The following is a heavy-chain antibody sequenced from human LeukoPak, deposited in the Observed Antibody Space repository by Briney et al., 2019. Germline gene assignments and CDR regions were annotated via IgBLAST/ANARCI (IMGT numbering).Heavy chain of an antibody. CDR3: ATDRGWRTSGYYLYYFEY. CDR1: GFTFSSYW. CDR2: IKHDGSEK. V-gene: IGHV3-7*01. J-gene: IGHJ4*02. D-gene: IGHD3-3*01. Sequence: GGSLRLSCAASGFTFSSYWMNWARQAPGKGLEWVASIKHDGSEKYYVDSVRGRFTISRDNTMNSLYLQMSSLRAEDTAVYYCATDRGWRTSGYYLYYFEYWGQGTLVTFSS.